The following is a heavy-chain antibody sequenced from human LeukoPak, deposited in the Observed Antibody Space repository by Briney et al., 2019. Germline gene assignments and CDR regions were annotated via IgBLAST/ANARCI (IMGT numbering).Heavy chain of an antibody. CDR1: GLTLSNSW. D-gene: IGHD4-17*01. J-gene: IGHJ4*02. Sequence: GGSLGLSCAASGLTLSNSWMTWVRQAPGKGLEWVGRIKSKTDGGTTDYAAPVKGRFTISRDDSKNTLYLQMNSLRAEDTAVYYCAKGGTTVTTVTDYFDYWGQGTLVTVSS. V-gene: IGHV3-15*01. CDR2: IKSKTDGGTT. CDR3: AKGGTTVTTVTDYFDY.